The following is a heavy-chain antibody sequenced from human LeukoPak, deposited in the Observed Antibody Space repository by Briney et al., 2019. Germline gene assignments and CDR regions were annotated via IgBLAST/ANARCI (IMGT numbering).Heavy chain of an antibody. CDR2: INIGGTNT. V-gene: IGHV3-48*04. CDR3: ATDGAGFDT. Sequence: GGSLRLSCAASGFTFSTFAMTWVRQAPGKGLEWLSYINIGGTNTHYADSVKGRFTISRDNAKKSLYLEMNNLRAEDTAVYYCATDGAGFDTWGQGVLVTVSS. CDR1: GFTFSTFA. J-gene: IGHJ5*02.